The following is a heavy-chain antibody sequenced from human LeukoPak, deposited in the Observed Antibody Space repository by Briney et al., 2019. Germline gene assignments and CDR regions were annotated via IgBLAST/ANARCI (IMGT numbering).Heavy chain of an antibody. Sequence: GGSLRLSCAASGFTVCNNFMSWVCQAPGKGLEWVSVIYSGGSTNYEDSVKGRFTISRDISKNMLYLQMNSLRAEGTAVYYCAREGTSGWSLFDYWGQGTLVTVSS. D-gene: IGHD6-19*01. V-gene: IGHV3-66*01. CDR3: AREGTSGWSLFDY. CDR1: GFTVCNNF. CDR2: IYSGGST. J-gene: IGHJ4*02.